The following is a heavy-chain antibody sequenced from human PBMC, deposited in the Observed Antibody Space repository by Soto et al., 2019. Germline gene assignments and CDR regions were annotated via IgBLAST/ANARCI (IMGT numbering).Heavy chain of an antibody. J-gene: IGHJ3*02. CDR3: VSDLNGLDAFDI. Sequence: ASVKVSCKASGGTFSSYAISWVRQAPGQGLEWMGGIIPIFGTANYAQKFQGRVTITADESTSTAYMELSSLRSEDTAVYYCVSDLNGLDAFDIWGQGTMVTVSS. V-gene: IGHV1-69*13. CDR1: GGTFSSYA. D-gene: IGHD3-16*02. CDR2: IIPIFGTA.